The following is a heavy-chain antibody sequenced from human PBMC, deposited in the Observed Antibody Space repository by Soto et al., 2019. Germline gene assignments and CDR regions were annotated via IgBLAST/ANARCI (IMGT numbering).Heavy chain of an antibody. CDR1: GGSFTSNNW. Sequence: SETLSLTCAVSGGSFTSNNWWTWVRQPPGQGLEWIGEIYRTGSTNYNPSLKSRVTISLDKSENQFSLKVTSLTAADTAVYYCASRDPGTSVDYWGQGTLVSVS. CDR2: IYRTGST. CDR3: ASRDPGTSVDY. J-gene: IGHJ4*02. V-gene: IGHV4-4*02. D-gene: IGHD1-7*01.